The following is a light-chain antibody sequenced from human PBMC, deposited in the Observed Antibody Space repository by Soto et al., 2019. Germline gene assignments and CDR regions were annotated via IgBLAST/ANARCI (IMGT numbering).Light chain of an antibody. V-gene: IGKV1-5*01. CDR1: HRISGW. Sequence: DIQMTQSPSTLSASVGDRVAITCRASHRISGWLAWYQQKAGRAPTLLIYGASSLHTGVPSRFSGSGSRTEFTLTISSLQPDDVATYYCQHFNSYPWTFGQGTKVEIK. J-gene: IGKJ1*01. CDR2: GAS. CDR3: QHFNSYPWT.